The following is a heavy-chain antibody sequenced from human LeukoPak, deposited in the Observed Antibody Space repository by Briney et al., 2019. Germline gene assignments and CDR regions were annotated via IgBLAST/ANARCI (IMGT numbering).Heavy chain of an antibody. Sequence: ASVKVSCKASGGTFSSYGISWVRQAPGQGLEWMGWISAYNGNTNYAQKLQGRVTMTTDTSTSTAYMELRSLRSDDTAVYYCARDGEYIDGGIQKDYWGQGTLVTVSS. CDR1: GGTFSSYG. D-gene: IGHD5-18*01. V-gene: IGHV1-18*01. CDR2: ISAYNGNT. J-gene: IGHJ4*02. CDR3: ARDGEYIDGGIQKDY.